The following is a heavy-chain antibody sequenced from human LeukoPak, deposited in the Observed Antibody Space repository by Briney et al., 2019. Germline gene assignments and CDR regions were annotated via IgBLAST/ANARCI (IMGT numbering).Heavy chain of an antibody. Sequence: GSLRLSCAASGFTFSSYAMSWVRQAPGKGLEWVSAISGSGGSTYYADSVKGRFTISRDNSKNTLYLQMNSLRAEDTAVYYCAKVRAEDYDILTGYFDYWGQGTLVTVSS. V-gene: IGHV3-23*01. D-gene: IGHD3-9*01. J-gene: IGHJ4*02. CDR3: AKVRAEDYDILTGYFDY. CDR2: ISGSGGST. CDR1: GFTFSSYA.